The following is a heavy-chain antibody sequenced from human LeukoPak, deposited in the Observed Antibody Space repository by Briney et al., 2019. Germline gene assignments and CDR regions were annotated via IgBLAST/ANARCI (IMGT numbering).Heavy chain of an antibody. CDR1: GFTVSSNY. V-gene: IGHV3-53*01. CDR3: ARENFKSYSSRLFVEVSAFDI. J-gene: IGHJ3*02. Sequence: GGSLRLSCAASGFTVSSNYMSWVRQAPGKGLEWVSVIYSGGSTYYADSVKGRFTISRDNSKNTLYLQMNSLRAEDTAVYYCARENFKSYSSRLFVEVSAFDIWGQGTMVTVSS. D-gene: IGHD6-13*01. CDR2: IYSGGST.